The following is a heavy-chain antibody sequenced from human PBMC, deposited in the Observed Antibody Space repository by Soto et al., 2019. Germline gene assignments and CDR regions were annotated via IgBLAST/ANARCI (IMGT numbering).Heavy chain of an antibody. CDR2: ISYDGNYI. CDR3: AKGILSATIGPYAMDV. CDR1: GFAFSSYA. V-gene: IGHV3-30*18. J-gene: IGHJ6*02. Sequence: GGSLRLSCEASGFAFSSYAMHWVRQAPGKGLEWVGVISYDGNYIYYADSVKGRFTISRDNSKNTLYVQVNSLRPEDTAVYYCAKGILSATIGPYAMDVWGQGATVTVSS. D-gene: IGHD3-16*01.